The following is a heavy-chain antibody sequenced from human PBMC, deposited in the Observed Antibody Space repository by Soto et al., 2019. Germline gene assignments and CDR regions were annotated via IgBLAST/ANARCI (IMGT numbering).Heavy chain of an antibody. V-gene: IGHV3-74*01. D-gene: IGHD1-1*01. CDR1: GFIFSSHW. J-gene: IGHJ4*02. Sequence: PVGSLRLSCAASGFIFSSHWMHWVRQAPGKGLVWVSHTGPDGSNMRDADSVQGRFTISRDNARNTLYLQMNSLRDEDTAVHYCVRDNNWSYDYWGQGILVTVSS. CDR3: VRDNNWSYDY. CDR2: TGPDGSNM.